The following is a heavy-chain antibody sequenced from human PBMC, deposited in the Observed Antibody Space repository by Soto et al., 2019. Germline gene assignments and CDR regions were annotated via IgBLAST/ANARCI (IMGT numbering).Heavy chain of an antibody. CDR3: ARDLGRWRGWSIPNWSFDL. D-gene: IGHD3-10*01. J-gene: IGHJ2*01. CDR1: GGSISSYY. Sequence: QVQLQESGPGLVKPSETLSLTCTVSGGSISSYYWSWIRQPPGKGLEWIGYIYYSGSTNYNPSLKGLVPLAGAASSNPFSVTLSSVPAAATAVYYCARDLGRWRGWSIPNWSFDLWGRGTLVTVSS. V-gene: IGHV4-59*01. CDR2: IYYSGST.